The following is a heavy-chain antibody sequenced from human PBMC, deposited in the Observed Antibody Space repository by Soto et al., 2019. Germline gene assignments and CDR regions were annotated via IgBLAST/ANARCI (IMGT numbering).Heavy chain of an antibody. Sequence: GGSLRLSCAASGFTFSSYAMSWVRQAPGKGLEWVSAISGSGGSTYYADSVKGRFTISRDNSKNTLYLQMNSLRAEDTAVYYCAKSRRFLEWFPLDYWGQGTLVTVSS. J-gene: IGHJ4*02. D-gene: IGHD3-3*01. CDR2: ISGSGGST. V-gene: IGHV3-23*01. CDR1: GFTFSSYA. CDR3: AKSRRFLEWFPLDY.